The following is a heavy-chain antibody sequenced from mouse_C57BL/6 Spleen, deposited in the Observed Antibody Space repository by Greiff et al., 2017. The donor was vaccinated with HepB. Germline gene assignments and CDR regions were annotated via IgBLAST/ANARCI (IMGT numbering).Heavy chain of an antibody. D-gene: IGHD2-4*01. CDR2: IDPSDSYT. Sequence: QVQLQQPGAELVMPGASVKLSCKASGYTFTSYWMHWVKQRPGQGLEWIGEIDPSDSYTKYNQKFKGKSTLTVDTSSSTAYMQLSSLTSEDSAVYDCARAGTLYDYAWFAYWGQGTLVTVSA. J-gene: IGHJ3*01. CDR3: ARAGTLYDYAWFAY. CDR1: GYTFTSYW. V-gene: IGHV1-69*01.